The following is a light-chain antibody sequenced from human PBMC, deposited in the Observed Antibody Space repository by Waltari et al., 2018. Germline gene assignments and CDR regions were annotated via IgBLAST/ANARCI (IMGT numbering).Light chain of an antibody. Sequence: IGLTQSPATLSLSPGERPTLPCRANKSASVHLAWYQQKPGQAPRLLIYDASKRATGIPARFSASGSGTDFTLTISSLEPEDSAVYYCQQRNNWPLSFGGGTKVEIK. CDR1: KSASVH. J-gene: IGKJ4*01. CDR2: DAS. V-gene: IGKV3-11*01. CDR3: QQRNNWPLS.